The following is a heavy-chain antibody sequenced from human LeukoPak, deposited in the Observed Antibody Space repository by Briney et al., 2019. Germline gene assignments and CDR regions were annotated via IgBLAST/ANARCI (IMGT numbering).Heavy chain of an antibody. CDR1: GGYISSSSYY. CDR3: VRPGTSGTEGLEY. Sequence: PSETLSLTCTVSGGYISSSSYYWGWIRQTPGKGLEWIGSIYKSGNSYYNPSLKSRVTISIDTSKHQFSLKVTSVTVADTAVYYCVRPGTSGTEGLEYWGQGTLVTVSS. V-gene: IGHV4-39*01. CDR2: IYKSGNS. D-gene: IGHD1-26*01. J-gene: IGHJ4*02.